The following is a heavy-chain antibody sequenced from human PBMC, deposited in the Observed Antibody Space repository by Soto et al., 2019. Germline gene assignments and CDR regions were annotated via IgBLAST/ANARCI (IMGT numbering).Heavy chain of an antibody. Sequence: QINLKESAPTVVKPTQTLTLTCTFSGFSLSSSGAAVGWIRQPPRRALEWVALIYWDDDKLYNRYNPSLDGTAIVTPDTSKNQLALTLTNVDPEDPATYFCAPRATMTMFVLVIDNGVWFDPRGPGTRVIVSS. CDR3: APRATMTMFVLVIDNGVWFDP. V-gene: IGHV2-5*02. J-gene: IGHJ5*02. D-gene: IGHD3-10*01. CDR1: GFSLSSSGAA. CDR2: IYWDDDK.